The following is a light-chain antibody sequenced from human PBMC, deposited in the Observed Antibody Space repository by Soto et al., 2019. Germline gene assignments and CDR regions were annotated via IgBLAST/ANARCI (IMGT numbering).Light chain of an antibody. CDR1: SSDVGDYDF. J-gene: IGLJ2*01. Sequence: QSALTQPASVSGSPGQSITISCTGSSSDVGDYDFVSWYQQHPGKAPKLIIYEVSDRPSGVSNRFSGSKSGNTASLTISGLQAEDDAHYYCSSFTSTSTLVVFGGGTK. V-gene: IGLV2-14*01. CDR3: SSFTSTSTLVV. CDR2: EVS.